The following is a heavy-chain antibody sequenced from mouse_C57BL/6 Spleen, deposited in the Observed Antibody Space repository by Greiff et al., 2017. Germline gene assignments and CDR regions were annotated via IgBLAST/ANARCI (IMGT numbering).Heavy chain of an antibody. CDR3: ARRTAQATFAY. CDR2: ILPGSGST. J-gene: IGHJ3*01. Sequence: QVQLQQSGAELMKPGASVKLSCKATGYTFTGYWIEWVKQRPGHGLEWIGEILPGSGSTNYNEKFKGKATFTADTSSNTAYMQLSSLTTGDSAIYYCARRTAQATFAYWGQGTLVTVSA. CDR1: GYTFTGYW. V-gene: IGHV1-9*01. D-gene: IGHD3-2*02.